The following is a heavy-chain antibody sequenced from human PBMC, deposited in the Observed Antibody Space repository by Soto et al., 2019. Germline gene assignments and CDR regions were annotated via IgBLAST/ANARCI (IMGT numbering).Heavy chain of an antibody. CDR2: IYNVGST. J-gene: IGHJ4*02. Sequence: SETLSLTCTVSGDSVSSVGFHWAWLRRPPGKGLESIGYIYNVGSTYYRPSLESRMNMSLDATRNHYSLRLTAVTAADTAVYFCARAPVGVDTISYFDDGGQGKLVTVSS. D-gene: IGHD5-18*01. CDR3: ARAPVGVDTISYFDD. CDR1: GDSVSSVGFH. V-gene: IGHV4-30-4*01.